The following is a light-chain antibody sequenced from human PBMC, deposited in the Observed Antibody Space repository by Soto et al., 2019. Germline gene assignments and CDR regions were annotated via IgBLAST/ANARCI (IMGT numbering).Light chain of an antibody. CDR3: SSYTGSSTLL. CDR1: SRDVGGYNY. Sequence: QSVLTQPASVSGSPGQSITISCTGTSRDVGGYNYVSWYHQHPGKARKLMIYEVSNRPSGVSNRFSGSKSGKTASLTISGLQAEDEGDYYCSSYTGSSTLLFGGGTKLTVL. CDR2: EVS. J-gene: IGLJ2*01. V-gene: IGLV2-14*01.